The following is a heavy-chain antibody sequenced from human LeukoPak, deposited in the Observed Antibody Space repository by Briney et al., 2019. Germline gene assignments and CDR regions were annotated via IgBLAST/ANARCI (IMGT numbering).Heavy chain of an antibody. Sequence: SETLSLTCTVSGGSISRYYWTWIRQPPGKGLEWLGYIYYNGDTKYNPSLRSRVTLSLDTSKNQFSLRLSPVTAADTAVYYCARTVTTEDLFYFDYWGQGTLVTVSS. V-gene: IGHV4-59*08. CDR2: IYYNGDT. CDR3: ARTVTTEDLFYFDY. J-gene: IGHJ4*02. CDR1: GGSISRYY. D-gene: IGHD4-17*01.